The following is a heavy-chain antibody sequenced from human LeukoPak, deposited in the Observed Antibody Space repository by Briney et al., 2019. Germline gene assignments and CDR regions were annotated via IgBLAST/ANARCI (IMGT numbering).Heavy chain of an antibody. Sequence: SVKVSCKASGGTFSSYAISWVRQAPGQGLEWMGRIIPILGIANYAQKFQGRVTITADKSTSTAYMELSSLRSEDTAVYYCARDPKTGIAAAGTPGGQVDYWGQGTLVTVSS. V-gene: IGHV1-69*04. J-gene: IGHJ4*02. CDR3: ARDPKTGIAAAGTPGGQVDY. CDR2: IIPILGIA. D-gene: IGHD6-13*01. CDR1: GGTFSSYA.